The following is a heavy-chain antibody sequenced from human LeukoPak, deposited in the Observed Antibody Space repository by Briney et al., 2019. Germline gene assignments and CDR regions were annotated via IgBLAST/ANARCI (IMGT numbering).Heavy chain of an antibody. CDR2: ISAYNGNT. Sequence: SVQVSCKASGYTVTNYDINWVRQAPGQGLEWMGWISAYNGNTNYAQKLQGRVTMTTDTSTSTAYMELRSLRSDDTAVYYCARVGSAAGTRWFDPWGQGTLVTVSS. D-gene: IGHD6-13*01. CDR3: ARVGSAAGTRWFDP. CDR1: GYTVTNYD. J-gene: IGHJ5*02. V-gene: IGHV1-18*01.